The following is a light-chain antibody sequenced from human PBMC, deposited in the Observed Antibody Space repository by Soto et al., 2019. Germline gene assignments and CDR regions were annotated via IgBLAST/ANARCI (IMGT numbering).Light chain of an antibody. V-gene: IGKV1-39*01. CDR2: AAS. Sequence: DIQMTQSPSTLSASVGDRVTITCRASQSISSYLNWYQQKPGKAPNLLIYAASTLQSGVSSRFSGSGSGTDFTLTITSLQPEDFAAYFCQQGYSTPYTFGQGTKVDIK. CDR1: QSISSY. CDR3: QQGYSTPYT. J-gene: IGKJ2*01.